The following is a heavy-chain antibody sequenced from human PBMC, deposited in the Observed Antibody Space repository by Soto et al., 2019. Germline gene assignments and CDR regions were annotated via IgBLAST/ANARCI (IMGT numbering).Heavy chain of an antibody. V-gene: IGHV4-39*01. CDR2: IYYSGST. CDR3: ARHLLAARLSAFDI. Sequence: SETLSLTCTVSGGSISSSSYYWGWIRQPPGKGLEWIGSIYYSGSTYYNPSLKSRVTISVDTSKNQFSLKLSSVTAADTAVYYCARHLLAARLSAFDIWGQGTMVTVSS. J-gene: IGHJ3*02. CDR1: GGSISSSSYY. D-gene: IGHD6-6*01.